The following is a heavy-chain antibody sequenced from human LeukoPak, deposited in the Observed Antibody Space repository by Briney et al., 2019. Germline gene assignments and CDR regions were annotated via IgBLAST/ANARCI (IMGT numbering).Heavy chain of an antibody. Sequence: GESLKISCKGSGYSFTSYWIGWVRQMPGKGLEWMGIIYPRDSDTRYSPSFQGQVTISADKSISTAYLQWSSLKASDTAMYYCARHPIVVVPAAIPDYYYYYMDVWGKGTTVTVSS. CDR1: GYSFTSYW. J-gene: IGHJ6*03. CDR3: ARHPIVVVPAAIPDYYYYYMDV. CDR2: IYPRDSDT. D-gene: IGHD2-2*02. V-gene: IGHV5-51*01.